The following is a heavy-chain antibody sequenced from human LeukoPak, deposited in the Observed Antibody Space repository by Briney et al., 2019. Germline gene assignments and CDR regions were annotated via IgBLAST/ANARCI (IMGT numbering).Heavy chain of an antibody. J-gene: IGHJ4*02. CDR1: GFTFNAFG. D-gene: IGHD4-17*01. CDR3: ARGRYYLDS. V-gene: IGHV3-48*01. Sequence: GGSLRLSCAASGFTFNAFGMNWVRQAPGKGLEWVSYIGTTSGAIYYADSVKGRFTISRDSAKNSLYLQMNSLRAEDTAVYYCARGRYYLDSWGQGTLVTVSS. CDR2: IGTTSGAI.